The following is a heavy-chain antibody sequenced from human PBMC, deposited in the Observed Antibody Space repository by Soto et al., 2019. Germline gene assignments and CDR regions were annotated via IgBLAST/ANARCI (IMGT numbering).Heavy chain of an antibody. V-gene: IGHV5-10-1*01. D-gene: IGHD3-16*01. CDR2: IDPSDSYT. Sequence: PGESLKISCKGSGYSFTSYWISWVRQMPGKGLEWMGRIDPSDSYTNYSPSFQGHVTISADKSISTAYLQWSSLKASDTAMYYCARWAQPFGGDSHYYYYGMDVWGQGTTVTVSS. J-gene: IGHJ6*02. CDR3: ARWAQPFGGDSHYYYYGMDV. CDR1: GYSFTSYW.